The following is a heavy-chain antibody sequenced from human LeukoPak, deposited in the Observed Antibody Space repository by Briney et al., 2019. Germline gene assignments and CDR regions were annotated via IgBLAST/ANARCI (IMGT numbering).Heavy chain of an antibody. V-gene: IGHV3-30*18. Sequence: PGGSLRLSCAASGFTFSSYGMHWVRQAPSKGLEWVAVISYDGSNTYYADSVKGRFTISRDNSKNTLYLQMNSLRAEDTAVYYCAKNWNYMDYWGQGTLVTVSS. CDR1: GFTFSSYG. CDR3: AKNWNYMDY. D-gene: IGHD1-1*01. CDR2: ISYDGSNT. J-gene: IGHJ4*02.